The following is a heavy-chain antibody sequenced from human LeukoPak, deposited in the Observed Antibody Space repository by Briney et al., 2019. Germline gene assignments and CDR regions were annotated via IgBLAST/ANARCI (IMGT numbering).Heavy chain of an antibody. CDR3: ARGRKRRWLQFGY. CDR1: GYTFTSYD. D-gene: IGHD5-12*01. J-gene: IGHJ4*02. Sequence: VASVKVSCKASGYTFTSYDINWVRQATGQGLEWMGWMNPNSGNTGYAQKFQGRVTMTRNTSISTAYMELSSLRSEDTAVYYCARGRKRRWLQFGYWGQGTLVTVSS. V-gene: IGHV1-8*01. CDR2: MNPNSGNT.